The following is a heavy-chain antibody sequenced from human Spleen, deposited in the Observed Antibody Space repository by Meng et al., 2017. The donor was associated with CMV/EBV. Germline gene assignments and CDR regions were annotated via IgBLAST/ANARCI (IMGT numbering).Heavy chain of an antibody. V-gene: IGHV3-74*01. Sequence: GESLKISCATSGSGFNSYWIHWVRQRPGKGLVWVARISIDGSKTSYADSVKGRFTMSRDNGKETLYLQMNSLTVEDTAVYHCGGGGLPAAGDDWGQGTLVTVSS. CDR3: GGGGLPAAGDD. CDR2: ISIDGSKT. J-gene: IGHJ4*02. D-gene: IGHD2-2*01. CDR1: GSGFNSYW.